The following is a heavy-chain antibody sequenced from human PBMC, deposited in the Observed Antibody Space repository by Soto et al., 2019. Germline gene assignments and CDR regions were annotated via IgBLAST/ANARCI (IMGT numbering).Heavy chain of an antibody. D-gene: IGHD3-3*01. J-gene: IGHJ4*02. CDR3: ARLPPGEYYDFWSFDY. CDR2: IYYSGST. CDR1: GGSISSSSYY. Sequence: SETLSLTCTVSGGSISSSSYYWGWIRQPPGKGLEWIGSIYYSGSTYYNPSLKSRVTISVDTSKNQFSLKLSSVTAADTAVYYCARLPPGEYYDFWSFDYWGQGTLVTVSS. V-gene: IGHV4-39*01.